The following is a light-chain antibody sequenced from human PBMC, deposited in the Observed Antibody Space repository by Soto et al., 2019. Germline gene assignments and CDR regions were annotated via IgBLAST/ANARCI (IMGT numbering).Light chain of an antibody. CDR1: SGHSTYA. CDR3: QTWATVPDWA. Sequence: QLVLTQSPSASASLGASVKLTCTLSSGHSTYAIAWHQQQPEKGPRYLMKLDSDGSHSKGDGIPDRFSGSSSGAERYLTTSTLQSEEEADYYCQTWATVPDWAFGGGTKLTVL. CDR2: LDSDGSH. V-gene: IGLV4-69*01. J-gene: IGLJ3*02.